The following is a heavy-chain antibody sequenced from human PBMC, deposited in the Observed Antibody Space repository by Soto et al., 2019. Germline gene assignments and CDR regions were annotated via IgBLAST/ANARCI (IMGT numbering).Heavy chain of an antibody. J-gene: IGHJ4*02. V-gene: IGHV3-74*03. D-gene: IGHD6-19*01. CDR3: TRESRRSACFTGDY. Sequence: EVQLLESGGGLVPPGGSLRLSCAASGFLFSLYGMHWVRQTPGKGLEWVSRIYDNGTYAAYADSVRGRFTISRDNSNDTLYLQMNNLRAEDTAVYYCTRESRRSACFTGDYWGQGNQVTVSS. CDR2: IYDNGTYA. CDR1: GFLFSLYG.